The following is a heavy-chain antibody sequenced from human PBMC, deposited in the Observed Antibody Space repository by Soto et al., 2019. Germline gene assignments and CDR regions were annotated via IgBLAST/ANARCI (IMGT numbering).Heavy chain of an antibody. CDR3: ARLGDYGSGTFYNGPFDY. CDR1: GGSISSSP. CDR2: IYDTGST. Sequence: SETLSLTCPVPGGSISSSPWGWIPPAPGEGIEWIGYIYDTGSTNYDPSLKSRITISRDTSKNQFSLELSSVTAADTAVYYCARLGDYGSGTFYNGPFDYWGQGTLVTVSS. V-gene: IGHV4-59*08. D-gene: IGHD3-10*01. J-gene: IGHJ4*02.